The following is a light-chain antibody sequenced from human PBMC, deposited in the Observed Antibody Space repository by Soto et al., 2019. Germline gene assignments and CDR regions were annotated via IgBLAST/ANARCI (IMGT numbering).Light chain of an antibody. CDR3: CSYAGSSTWV. V-gene: IGLV2-23*01. CDR1: SSDVGIYNL. J-gene: IGLJ3*02. CDR2: EGS. Sequence: QSALTQPASVSGSPGQSITISCTGTSSDVGIYNLVSWYQQHPGKAPKLMIYEGSKRPSGVSNRFSGSKSGNTASLTISGLQVEDEADYYCCSYAGSSTWVFGGGTKLTVL.